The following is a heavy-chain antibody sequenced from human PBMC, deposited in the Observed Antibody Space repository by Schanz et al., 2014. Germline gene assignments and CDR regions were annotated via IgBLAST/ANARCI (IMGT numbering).Heavy chain of an antibody. CDR2: IVPIPGIT. Sequence: QVQLVQSGSEVKKPGASVKVSCKASGYTFTGYDINWVRQATGQGLEWMGRIVPIPGITNYAQKFQGRVSMTRDTSINTAYMELSSLTSADTAIYFCARDKSEHHLLFFDFWGQGALVTVSP. CDR3: ARDKSEHHLLFFDF. CDR1: GYTFTGYD. V-gene: IGHV1-2*02. J-gene: IGHJ4*02.